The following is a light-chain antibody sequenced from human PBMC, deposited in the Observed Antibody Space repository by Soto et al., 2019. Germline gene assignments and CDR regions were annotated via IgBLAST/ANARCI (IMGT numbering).Light chain of an antibody. V-gene: IGLV2-14*01. J-gene: IGLJ1*01. CDR3: SSYTSSSPLV. Sequence: QSALTQPASVSGSLGQSITISCTGTSSDVGGYNYVSWYQQHPGKAPKLMIYDVSNRPSGVSNRFSGSKSGNTASLTISGLQAEDEADYYCSSYTSSSPLVFGTGTKLTVL. CDR1: SSDVGGYNY. CDR2: DVS.